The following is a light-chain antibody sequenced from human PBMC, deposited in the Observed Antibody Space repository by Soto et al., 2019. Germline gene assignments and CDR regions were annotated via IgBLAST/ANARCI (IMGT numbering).Light chain of an antibody. V-gene: IGKV1-39*01. CDR2: AAS. J-gene: IGKJ3*01. CDR1: RSISDW. Sequence: DIQMTQSTSSLSRSVGDRVTITCRASRSISDWLAWYQQKPGKAPGLLIYAASTLQSGVPSRFNASGSGTDFTLTISSLQPEDFATYYCQQDLRPPLTFGPGTKVDIK. CDR3: QQDLRPPLT.